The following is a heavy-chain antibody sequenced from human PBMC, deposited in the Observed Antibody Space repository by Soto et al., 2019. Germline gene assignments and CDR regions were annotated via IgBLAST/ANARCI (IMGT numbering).Heavy chain of an antibody. D-gene: IGHD3-22*01. V-gene: IGHV5-51*01. Sequence: PGESLTISCKGSGYSFTSYWIGWVRQMPGKGLEWMGIIYPGDSDTRYSPSFQGQVTISADKSISTAYLQWSSLKASDTAMYYCGRMFYCDGGVYPLFAYWAQGTLDPVSS. J-gene: IGHJ4*02. CDR1: GYSFTSYW. CDR2: IYPGDSDT. CDR3: GRMFYCDGGVYPLFAY.